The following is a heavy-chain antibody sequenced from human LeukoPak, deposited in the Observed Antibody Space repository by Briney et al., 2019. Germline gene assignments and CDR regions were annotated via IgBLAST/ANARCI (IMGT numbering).Heavy chain of an antibody. V-gene: IGHV3-48*03. Sequence: GGSLRLSCAASGFIFSSYEMNWVRQAPREGLEWVSYISSSGNTIYYADSVKGRFTISRDNAKNSLYLQMNSLRAEDTAVYYCAELGITMIGGVWGKGTTVTISS. D-gene: IGHD3-10*02. J-gene: IGHJ6*04. CDR2: ISSSGNTI. CDR3: AELGITMIGGV. CDR1: GFIFSSYE.